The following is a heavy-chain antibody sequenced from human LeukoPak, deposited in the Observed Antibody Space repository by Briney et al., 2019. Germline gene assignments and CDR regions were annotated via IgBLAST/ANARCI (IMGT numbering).Heavy chain of an antibody. CDR1: GFTFSSYW. CDR3: ARVAAAGNTPLHYYYYGMDV. D-gene: IGHD6-13*01. V-gene: IGHV4-39*01. J-gene: IGHJ6*02. CDR2: IYYSGST. Sequence: GSLRLSCAASGFTFSSYWMSWVRQAPGKGLEWIGSIYYSGSTYYNPSLKSRVTISVDTSKNQFSLKLSSVTAADTAVYYCARVAAAGNTPLHYYYYGMDVWGQGTTVTVSS.